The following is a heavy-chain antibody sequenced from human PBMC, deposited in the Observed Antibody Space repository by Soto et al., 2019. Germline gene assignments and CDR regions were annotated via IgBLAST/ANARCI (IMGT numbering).Heavy chain of an antibody. V-gene: IGHV3-66*01. J-gene: IGHJ3*02. CDR3: AREPRYCRGGSCSITGDAYDI. Sequence: EVHLVESGGGLVQPGGSLRLSCTASGFIVSDTYVNWVRQAPGKGLEWVSVISNRGDTHYADSVRGRFSLSRDISDNTLRLQMNNLRVEDTAVYYCAREPRYCRGGSCSITGDAYDIWGQGTMVTFSA. D-gene: IGHD2-15*01. CDR1: GFIVSDTY. CDR2: ISNRGDT.